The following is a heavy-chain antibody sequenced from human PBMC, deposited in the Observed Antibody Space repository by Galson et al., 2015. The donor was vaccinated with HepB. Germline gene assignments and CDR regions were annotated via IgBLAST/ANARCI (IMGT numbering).Heavy chain of an antibody. V-gene: IGHV3-23*01. CDR2: ISGSGGST. Sequence: LRLSCAASGFTFSSYAMSWVRQAPGKGLEWVSAISGSGGSTYYADSVKGRFTISRDNSKNTLYLQMNSLRAEDTAVYYCAKGRGLRLDAFDIWGQGTMVTVSS. CDR1: GFTFSSYA. CDR3: AKGRGLRLDAFDI. D-gene: IGHD4-17*01. J-gene: IGHJ3*02.